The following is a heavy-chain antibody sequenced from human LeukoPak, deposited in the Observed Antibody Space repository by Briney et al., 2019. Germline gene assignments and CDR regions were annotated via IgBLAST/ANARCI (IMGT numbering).Heavy chain of an antibody. D-gene: IGHD1-26*01. CDR3: WRGGGSYNYYMDV. CDR1: GYTFASDG. J-gene: IGHJ6*03. CDR2: ISAYNGNT. V-gene: IGHV1-18*01. Sequence: ASLYLSCKASGYTFASDGNSWVRHRPGQRLGRMGWISAYNGNTNYAQTLQGRLTMTTDTSTSTAYIELRSLSSDATAGYYCWRGGGSYNYYMDVWGKGTTVTISS.